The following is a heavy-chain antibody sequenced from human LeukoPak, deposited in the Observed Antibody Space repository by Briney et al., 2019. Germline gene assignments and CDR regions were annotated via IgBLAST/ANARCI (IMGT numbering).Heavy chain of an antibody. Sequence: SETLSLTCTVSGYSISSGYYWGWIRQPPGKGLEWIGSIYHSGSTYYNPSLKSRVTISVDTSKNQFSLKLSSVTAADTAVYYCARIGHGYSSSWFPSYYMDVWGKGTTVTVSS. CDR1: GYSISSGYY. V-gene: IGHV4-38-2*02. D-gene: IGHD6-13*01. CDR3: ARIGHGYSSSWFPSYYMDV. J-gene: IGHJ6*03. CDR2: IYHSGST.